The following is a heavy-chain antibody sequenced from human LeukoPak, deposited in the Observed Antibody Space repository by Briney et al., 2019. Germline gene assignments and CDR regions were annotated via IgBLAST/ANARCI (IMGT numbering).Heavy chain of an antibody. Sequence: PGRSLRLSCAASGFTFDDYAMHWVRQAPGKGLEWVSGISWNSGSIGYADSVKGRFTISRDNAKNSLYLQMNSLRAEDTALYYCAKMAAAAVRFDPWGQGTLVTVSS. J-gene: IGHJ5*02. CDR1: GFTFDDYA. CDR3: AKMAAAAVRFDP. D-gene: IGHD6-13*01. V-gene: IGHV3-9*01. CDR2: ISWNSGSI.